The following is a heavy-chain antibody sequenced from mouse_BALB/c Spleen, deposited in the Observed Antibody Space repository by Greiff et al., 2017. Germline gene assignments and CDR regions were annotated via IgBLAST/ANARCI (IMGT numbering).Heavy chain of an antibody. D-gene: IGHD1-1*01. CDR1: GFAFSSYD. CDR2: ISSGGGST. V-gene: IGHV5-12-1*01. Sequence: EVMLVESGGGLVKPGGSLKLSCAASGFAFSSYDMSWVRQTPEKRLEWVAYISSGGGSTYYPDTVKGRSTISRDNAKNTLYLQLSSLKSEDAAMYYRARVGYGSSYIDYWGQGTTVTVSS. J-gene: IGHJ2*01. CDR3: ARVGYGSSYIDY.